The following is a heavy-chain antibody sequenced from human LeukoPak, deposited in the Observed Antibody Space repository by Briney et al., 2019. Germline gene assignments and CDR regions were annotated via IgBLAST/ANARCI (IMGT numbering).Heavy chain of an antibody. CDR2: INHSGST. V-gene: IGHV4-34*01. D-gene: IGHD4-17*01. CDR3: ARGGGDYGDYVIDY. CDR1: GGSFSGYY. J-gene: IGHJ4*02. Sequence: SETLSLTCAVYGGSFSGYYWSWIRRPPGKGLEWIGEINHSGSTNYNPSLKSRVTISVDTSKNQFSLKLSSVTVADTAVYYCARGGGDYGDYVIDYWGQGTLVTVSS.